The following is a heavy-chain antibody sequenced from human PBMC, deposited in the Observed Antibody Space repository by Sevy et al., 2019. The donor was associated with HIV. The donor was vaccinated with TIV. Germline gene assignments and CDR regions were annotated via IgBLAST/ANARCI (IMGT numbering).Heavy chain of an antibody. CDR3: TRWKAAQSIFDY. CDR2: LKSDVYGGTV. D-gene: IGHD6-13*01. V-gene: IGHV3-49*04. J-gene: IGHJ4*02. Sequence: GSLRLSCTASGFTFGDYCMSWVRQAPGKGLEWVAFLKSDVYGGTVDHAASVRGRFVISRDDSKTIAYLQMNDLKTEDTGVYYCTRWKAAQSIFDYWGQGALVTVYS. CDR1: GFTFGDYC.